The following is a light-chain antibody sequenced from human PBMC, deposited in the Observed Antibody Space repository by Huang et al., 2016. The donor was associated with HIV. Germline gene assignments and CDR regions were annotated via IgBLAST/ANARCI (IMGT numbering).Light chain of an antibody. CDR3: QQLNSYPLT. CDR1: QGINNF. Sequence: IQLTQSPSSLSASVGDKVTITCRASQGINNFLAWYQQEPGKAPKLLIYAASILQSGVPSRFRGSGSGTDFTLTISSLQPEDFATYYCQQLNSYPLTFGGGTKVDIK. CDR2: AAS. J-gene: IGKJ4*01. V-gene: IGKV1-9*01.